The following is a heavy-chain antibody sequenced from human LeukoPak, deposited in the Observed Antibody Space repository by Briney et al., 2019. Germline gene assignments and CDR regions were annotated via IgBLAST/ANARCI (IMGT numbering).Heavy chain of an antibody. CDR3: ARARAITGTTSFDY. CDR1: GFTFTDYY. CDR2: ISGGSGYT. V-gene: IGHV3-11*06. Sequence: PGGSLRLSCAASGFTFTDYYMSWIRQAPGEGLEWVSYISGGSGYTNYADSVTGRFTISRDDARNSLYLQMNSLRAEDTAVYYCARARAITGTTSFDYWAREPWSPSPQ. D-gene: IGHD1-7*01. J-gene: IGHJ4*02.